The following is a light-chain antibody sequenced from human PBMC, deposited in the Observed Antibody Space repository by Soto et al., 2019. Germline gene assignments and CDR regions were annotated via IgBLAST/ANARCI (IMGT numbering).Light chain of an antibody. CDR1: QSVSSY. CDR2: DAS. CDR3: QQRSNWLT. Sequence: EIVLTQSPATLSLSPGERATLSCRASQSVSSYLAWYQQKPGQAPRLLIYDASNRATGIPARFSGSGSGTYFTLTISSLEPEDFAVYYCQQRSNWLTFGGGTTVEIK. J-gene: IGKJ4*01. V-gene: IGKV3-11*01.